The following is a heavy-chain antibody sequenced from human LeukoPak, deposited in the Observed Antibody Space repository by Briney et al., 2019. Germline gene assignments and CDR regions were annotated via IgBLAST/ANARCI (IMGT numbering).Heavy chain of an antibody. CDR3: AKDHGLRLGELSSFDY. J-gene: IGHJ4*02. Sequence: GGSLRLSCAASGFTFSSYAMSWVRQAPGKGLEWVSAISGSGGSTYYADSVKGRFTISRDNYKNTLYLQMNSLRAEDTAVYYCAKDHGLRLGELSSFDYWGQGTLVTVSS. CDR2: ISGSGGST. V-gene: IGHV3-23*01. D-gene: IGHD3-16*02. CDR1: GFTFSSYA.